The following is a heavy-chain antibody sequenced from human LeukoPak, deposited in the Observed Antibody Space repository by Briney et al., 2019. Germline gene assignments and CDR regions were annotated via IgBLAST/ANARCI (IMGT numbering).Heavy chain of an antibody. CDR2: IPYDGSNI. J-gene: IGHJ6*02. Sequence: GGSLRLSCAASGFTFSSYAMHWVRQAPGKGLEWVAVIPYDGSNICYADSVKGRFTISRDNSKNTLYLQMNSLRVEDTAVYYCAKVVAPGGNVDSYGMDVWGQGTTVTVSS. D-gene: IGHD1-1*01. V-gene: IGHV3-30-3*01. CDR3: AKVVAPGGNVDSYGMDV. CDR1: GFTFSSYA.